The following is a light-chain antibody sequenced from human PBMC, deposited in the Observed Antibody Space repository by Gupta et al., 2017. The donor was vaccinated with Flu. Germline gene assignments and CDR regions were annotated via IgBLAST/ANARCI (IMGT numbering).Light chain of an antibody. V-gene: IGKV3-15*01. Sequence: EIVLTQSPATLSVSPGERATLSCRASQTVSSNLAWYQHTPGQAPRLLIYGASTRATGIPARFSGSGSATEFTLTISSLQSEDFAVYYCQQYNYWPPGTFGQGTKVEVK. J-gene: IGKJ1*01. CDR2: GAS. CDR3: QQYNYWPPGT. CDR1: QTVSSN.